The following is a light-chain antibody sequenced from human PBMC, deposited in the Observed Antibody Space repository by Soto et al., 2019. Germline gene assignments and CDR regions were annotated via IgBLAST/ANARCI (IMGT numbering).Light chain of an antibody. V-gene: IGKV2-28*01. CDR1: QSLLHSNGYNY. CDR2: LGS. Sequence: DIVMTQSPLSLPVTPGEPASISCRSSQSLLHSNGYNYLDWYLQKPGQSPQLLIYLGSNRASGVPDRFSGSGSGIDFTLKISRVEAEDVGVYYCMQALTFGPGTKVDIK. J-gene: IGKJ3*01. CDR3: MQALT.